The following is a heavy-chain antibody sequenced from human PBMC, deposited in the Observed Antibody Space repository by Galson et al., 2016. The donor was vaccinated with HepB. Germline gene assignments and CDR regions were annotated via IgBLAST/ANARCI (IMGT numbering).Heavy chain of an antibody. CDR3: ARDFSDFWSGYLGGNYFDY. D-gene: IGHD3-3*01. CDR1: GFTFSDYY. Sequence: SLRLSCAASGFTFSDYYMSWIRQAPGKGLEWVSYISSSSSYTNYADSVKGRFTISKDNAKNSLYLQMNSRSAEDTAVYYCARDFSDFWSGYLGGNYFDYWGQGTLVTVSS. CDR2: ISSSSSYT. J-gene: IGHJ4*02. V-gene: IGHV3-11*06.